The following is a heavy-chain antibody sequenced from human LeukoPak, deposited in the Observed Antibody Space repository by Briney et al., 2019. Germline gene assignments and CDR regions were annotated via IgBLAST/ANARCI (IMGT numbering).Heavy chain of an antibody. V-gene: IGHV1-69*13. J-gene: IGHJ6*02. CDR3: ARDRECSGCWFPDYYYYGMDV. Sequence: ASVKVSCKASGGTFSSYAISWVRQAPGQGLEWMGGIIPIFGTANYAQKFQGRVTITADESTSTAYMELSSLRAEDTAVYYCARDRECSGCWFPDYYYYGMDVWGQGTTVTVSS. CDR1: GGTFSSYA. D-gene: IGHD6-19*01. CDR2: IIPIFGTA.